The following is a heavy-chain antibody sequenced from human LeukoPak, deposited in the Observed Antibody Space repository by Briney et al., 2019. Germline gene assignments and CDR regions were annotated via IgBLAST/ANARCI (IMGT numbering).Heavy chain of an antibody. J-gene: IGHJ4*02. CDR1: GGSISSTSNY. CDR3: ARADYECFDY. D-gene: IGHD4/OR15-4a*01. Sequence: PSETLSLTCSVSGGSISSTSNYWGWIRQAPGKGLEWIGSMYYSGNTYYSPSLKSRVTISVDTSKNQFSLKLSSVTAADTAVYYCARADYECFDYWGQGTLVTVSS. V-gene: IGHV4-39*07. CDR2: MYYSGNT.